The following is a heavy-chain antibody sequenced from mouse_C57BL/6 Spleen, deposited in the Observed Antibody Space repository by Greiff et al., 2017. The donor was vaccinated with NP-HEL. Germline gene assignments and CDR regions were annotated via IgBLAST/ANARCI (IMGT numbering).Heavy chain of an antibody. CDR1: GFNIKDYY. D-gene: IGHD1-1*01. V-gene: IGHV14-2*01. CDR2: IDPEDGET. J-gene: IGHJ1*03. Sequence: VQLQQSGAELVKPGASVKLSCTASGFNIKDYYMHWVKQRTEQGLEWIGRIDPEDGETKYVPIFQGKATITADTSSNTAYLQLSSLTSEDTAVYYCASTVHYYGSSHWYFDVWGTGTTVTVSS. CDR3: ASTVHYYGSSHWYFDV.